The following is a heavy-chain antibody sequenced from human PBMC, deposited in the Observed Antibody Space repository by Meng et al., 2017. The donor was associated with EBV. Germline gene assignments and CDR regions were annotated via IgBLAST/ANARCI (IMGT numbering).Heavy chain of an antibody. J-gene: IGHJ4*02. Sequence: QMRSGTEGKMPRATVKVSWKASGYSFRNYAINWMRQVTGQGLEWMGWINTYSGKATFAQSFTGRFVFSLDTPVTTAHLQISGLKTEDSAVYYXARGVEENGSHYPFDSWGQGTLVTVSS. CDR1: GYSFRNYA. V-gene: IGHV7-4-1*02. CDR2: INTYSGKA. CDR3: ARGVEENGSHYPFDS. D-gene: IGHD1-1*01.